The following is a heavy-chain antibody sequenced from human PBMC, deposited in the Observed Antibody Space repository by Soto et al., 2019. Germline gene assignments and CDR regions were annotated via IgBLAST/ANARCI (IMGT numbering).Heavy chain of an antibody. Sequence: GESLKISCKGSGYSFTSYWIGWVRQMPGKGLEWMGIIYPGDSDTRYSPSFQGQVTISADKSISTAYLQWSSLKASDTAMYYCARYSSSLLNPEDGLDPWGQGTLVTFSS. J-gene: IGHJ5*02. CDR3: ARYSSSLLNPEDGLDP. D-gene: IGHD6-13*01. V-gene: IGHV5-51*01. CDR2: IYPGDSDT. CDR1: GYSFTSYW.